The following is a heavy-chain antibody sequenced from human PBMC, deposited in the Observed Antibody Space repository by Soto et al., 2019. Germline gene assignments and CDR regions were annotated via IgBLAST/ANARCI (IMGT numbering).Heavy chain of an antibody. CDR3: ARNTAMPNYYYYGMDV. J-gene: IGHJ6*02. V-gene: IGHV3-23*01. CDR2: ISASGGRT. Sequence: EVHLLDSGGGLVQPGGSLRLSCAASGFTFNNYAMSWVRQTPGKGLEWVSGISASGGRTFYADSVKGRFTISRDNSKNTLYLQMNRLRAEDTAVYYCARNTAMPNYYYYGMDVWGQGTTVTVSS. CDR1: GFTFNNYA. D-gene: IGHD5-18*01.